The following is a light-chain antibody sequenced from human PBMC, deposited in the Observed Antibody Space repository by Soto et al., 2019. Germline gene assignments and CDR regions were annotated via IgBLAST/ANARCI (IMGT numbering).Light chain of an antibody. CDR2: LNSDGSH. CDR3: QTWDTGILI. Sequence: QSVLTQSPSASASLGASVKLTCTLSSGHSRYAIAWHQQQPEKGPRYLMKLNSDGSHSKGDGIPDRFSGSSSGADRYLTISSLQSEDEADYYCQTWDTGILIFGGGTKLTVL. CDR1: SGHSRYA. J-gene: IGLJ2*01. V-gene: IGLV4-69*01.